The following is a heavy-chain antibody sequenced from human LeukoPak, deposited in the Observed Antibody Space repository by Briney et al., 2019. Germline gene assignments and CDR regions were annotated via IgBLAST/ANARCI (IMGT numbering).Heavy chain of an antibody. D-gene: IGHD2-21*01. CDR2: IYTSGST. Sequence: SETLSLTCTVSGGSISSYYWSWVRQPAGKGLEWIGRIYTSGSTNYNPSLKSRVTMSVDASKNQFSLKLSFVTAADTAVYYCARDGGAHSYYYYGMDVWGQGTTVTVSS. CDR1: GGSISSYY. CDR3: ARDGGAHSYYYYGMDV. J-gene: IGHJ6*02. V-gene: IGHV4-4*07.